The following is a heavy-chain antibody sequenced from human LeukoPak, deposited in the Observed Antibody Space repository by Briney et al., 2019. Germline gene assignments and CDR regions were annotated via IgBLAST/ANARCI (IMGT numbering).Heavy chain of an antibody. CDR3: ATETNGRHYDY. D-gene: IGHD1-14*01. J-gene: IGHJ4*02. Sequence: GGSLRLSCTASGLTFSTSGFNRVRQAPGMGLEWVASIGPTGSDRYHADSIKGRFTISRDNANNFLYLQMNSLRAEDTAVYYCATETNGRHYDYWGQGTLLTVSS. CDR1: GLTFSTSG. V-gene: IGHV3-21*06. CDR2: IGPTGSDR.